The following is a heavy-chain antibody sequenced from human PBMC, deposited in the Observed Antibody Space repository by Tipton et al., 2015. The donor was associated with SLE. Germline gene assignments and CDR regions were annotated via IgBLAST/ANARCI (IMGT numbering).Heavy chain of an antibody. CDR3: ARDSPARYSSGWYGVDY. Sequence: TLSLTCTVSGGSISSHYWSWIRQPPGKGLEWIGYIYYCGSTNYNPSLKSRVTISVDTSKNQFSLKLSSVTAADTAVYYCARDSPARYSSGWYGVDYWGQGTLVTVSS. D-gene: IGHD6-19*01. J-gene: IGHJ4*02. CDR2: IYYCGST. V-gene: IGHV4-59*11. CDR1: GGSISSHY.